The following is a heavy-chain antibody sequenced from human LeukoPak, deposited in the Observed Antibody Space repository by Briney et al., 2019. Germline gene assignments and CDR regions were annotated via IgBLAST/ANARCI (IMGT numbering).Heavy chain of an antibody. CDR1: GGSISSSSYY. D-gene: IGHD3-10*01. V-gene: IGHV4-39*01. CDR2: IYYSGST. CDR3: ASRVDSMVPIDY. J-gene: IGHJ4*02. Sequence: SETLSLTCTVSGGSISSSSYYRGWIRQPPGKGLEWIGSIYYSGSTYYNPSLKSRVTISVDTSKNQFSLKLSSVTAADRAVYYCASRVDSMVPIDYWGQGTLVTVSS.